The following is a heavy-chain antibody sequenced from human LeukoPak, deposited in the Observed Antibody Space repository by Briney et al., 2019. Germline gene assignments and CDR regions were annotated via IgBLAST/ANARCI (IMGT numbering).Heavy chain of an antibody. J-gene: IGHJ4*02. V-gene: IGHV1-69*13. Sequence: GAAVKVSCKASGGTFTSYAISWGRQAPGQGLEWMGGINPIFGTANYAQKFQGRVTITADESTSTAYMELSSLRSEDTAVYYCARGGSSKIAARRGVFDYWGQGTLVTVSS. D-gene: IGHD6-6*01. CDR1: GGTFTSYA. CDR2: INPIFGTA. CDR3: ARGGSSKIAARRGVFDY.